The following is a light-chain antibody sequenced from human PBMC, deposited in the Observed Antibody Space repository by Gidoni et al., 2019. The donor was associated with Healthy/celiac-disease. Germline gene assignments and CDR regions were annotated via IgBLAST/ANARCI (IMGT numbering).Light chain of an antibody. V-gene: IGKV4-1*01. J-gene: IGKJ4*01. CDR2: WAS. CDR1: QSGLYSSNNKNY. Sequence: DIVMTQSPDSLAGSLGERATINCKSSQSGLYSSNNKNYLAWYQQKPGQPPKLLIYWASTRESGVPDRFSGSGSGTDFTLTISSLQAEDVAVYYCQQYYSTPPLTFGGXTKVEIK. CDR3: QQYYSTPPLT.